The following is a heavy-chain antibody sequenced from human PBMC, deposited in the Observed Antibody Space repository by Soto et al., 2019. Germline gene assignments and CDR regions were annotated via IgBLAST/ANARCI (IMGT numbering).Heavy chain of an antibody. D-gene: IGHD1-1*01. CDR1: GYDFTTYG. CDR3: ARGRYGDY. Sequence: QVHLVQSGAEVKKSGASVKVSCKGSGYDFTTYGITWVRQAPGQGLEWRAWISAHNGNTDYAQKLQGRVTVTRDTSTSTAYMERRSLRSDDAAVYYCARGRYGDYWGQGALVTVSS. V-gene: IGHV1-18*01. CDR2: ISAHNGNT. J-gene: IGHJ4*02.